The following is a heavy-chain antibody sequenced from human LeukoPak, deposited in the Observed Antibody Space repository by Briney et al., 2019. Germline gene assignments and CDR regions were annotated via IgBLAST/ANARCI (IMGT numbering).Heavy chain of an antibody. V-gene: IGHV4-59*01. CDR3: ARALGYSSSWYGFDY. J-gene: IGHJ4*02. CDR1: GGSISSYY. Sequence: PSETLSLNCTVSGGSISSYYWSWIRQPPGKGLEWIGYIYYSGSTNYNPSLKSRVTISVDTSNNQFSLKLSSVTAADTAVYYCARALGYSSSWYGFDYWGQGTLVTVSS. D-gene: IGHD6-13*01. CDR2: IYYSGST.